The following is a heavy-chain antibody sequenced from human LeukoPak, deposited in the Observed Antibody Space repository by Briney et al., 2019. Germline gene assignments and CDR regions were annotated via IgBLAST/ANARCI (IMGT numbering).Heavy chain of an antibody. D-gene: IGHD1-14*01. J-gene: IGHJ4*02. CDR2: IYYSGST. V-gene: IGHV4-31*03. CDR1: GGSISSGGYY. CDR3: ARGEPVSFFDY. Sequence: SETLSLTCTVSGGSISSGGYYWSWIRQHPGKGLEWIGYIYYSGSTYYNPSLKSRVTISVDTSKNQFSLKLSSVTAADTAVYYCARGEPVSFFDYWGQGTLVTVSS.